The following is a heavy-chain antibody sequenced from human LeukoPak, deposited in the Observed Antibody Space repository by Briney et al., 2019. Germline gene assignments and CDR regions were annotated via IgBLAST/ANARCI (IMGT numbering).Heavy chain of an antibody. J-gene: IGHJ3*02. CDR2: LYSGGRT. CDR3: ALGVAATGDAFDI. Sequence: GGSLRLSCAASGLTVSSNYMTWVRQAPGKGLERVSVLYSGGRTYYTDSVKGRFTISRDNSKNTLFLQMNTRRVEDTAVYYCALGVAATGDAFDIWGQGTMVAVSS. D-gene: IGHD6-25*01. CDR1: GLTVSSNY. V-gene: IGHV3-53*01.